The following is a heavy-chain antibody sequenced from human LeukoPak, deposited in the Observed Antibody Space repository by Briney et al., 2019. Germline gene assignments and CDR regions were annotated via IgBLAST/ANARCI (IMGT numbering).Heavy chain of an antibody. CDR3: ARGLANSTSHFDY. D-gene: IGHD2/OR15-2a*01. CDR1: GGSFGGYY. J-gene: IGHJ4*02. Sequence: SETLSLTCAVYGGSFGGYYWSWIRQPPGKGLEWIGEINHSGSTNYNPSLKSRVTISVDTSKNQFSLKLSSVTAADTAVYYCARGLANSTSHFDYWGQGTLVTVSS. V-gene: IGHV4-34*01. CDR2: INHSGST.